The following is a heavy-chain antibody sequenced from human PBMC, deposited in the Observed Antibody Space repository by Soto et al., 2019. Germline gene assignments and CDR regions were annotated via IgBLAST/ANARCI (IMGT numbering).Heavy chain of an antibody. J-gene: IGHJ4*02. CDR1: GYTFTGYY. V-gene: IGHV1-2*04. CDR2: INPNSGGT. Sequence: QVQLVQSGAEVKKPGASVKVSCKASGYTFTGYYMHWVRQAPGQGLEWMGWINPNSGGTNYAQKFQGWVTMTRDPSISTAYMGLSRLRSDDTAVYYCARGRRLWFGELLRVRGGFDYWGQGTLVTVSS. D-gene: IGHD3-10*01. CDR3: ARGRRLWFGELLRVRGGFDY.